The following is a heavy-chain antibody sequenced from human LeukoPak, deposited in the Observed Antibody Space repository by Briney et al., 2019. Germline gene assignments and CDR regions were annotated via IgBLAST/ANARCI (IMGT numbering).Heavy chain of an antibody. J-gene: IGHJ4*02. CDR1: GFIFSSYG. Sequence: GGSLRLSCAASGFIFSSYGMHWVRQAPGKGLEWVAFIRYDGSNKYYADSVKGRFTISRDNSKNTLYLQMNSLRAEDTAVYYCAEEGVAARPIDDYWGQGTLVTVSS. CDR3: AEEGVAARPIDDY. D-gene: IGHD6-6*01. CDR2: IRYDGSNK. V-gene: IGHV3-30*02.